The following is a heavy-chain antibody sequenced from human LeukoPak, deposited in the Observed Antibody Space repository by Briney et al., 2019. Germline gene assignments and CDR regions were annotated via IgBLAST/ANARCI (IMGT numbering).Heavy chain of an antibody. J-gene: IGHJ4*02. CDR3: ARYDSGHFFDY. CDR1: GGSISNSY. V-gene: IGHV4-4*07. D-gene: IGHD3-3*01. CDR2: IYSSGST. Sequence: SETLSLTCSVSGGSISNSYWSWIRQPAGKGLEWIGRIYSSGSTSYNPSLRSRVSMSVDTSKNQFSLNLGPVTAADTAVYYCARYDSGHFFDYWGQGTLVTVSS.